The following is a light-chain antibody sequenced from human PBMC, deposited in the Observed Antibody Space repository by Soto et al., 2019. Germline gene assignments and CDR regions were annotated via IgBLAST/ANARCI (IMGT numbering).Light chain of an antibody. V-gene: IGKV1-5*01. CDR3: QQYNKWPPRT. CDR1: QSINNL. J-gene: IGKJ1*01. CDR2: DVS. Sequence: DRVTLTCRASQSINNLLAWYQQKPGKAPKFLIYDVSTLESGVPSRFSGSGSGTEFTLTISSLQSEDFAVYYCQQYNKWPPRTFGQGTKVDIK.